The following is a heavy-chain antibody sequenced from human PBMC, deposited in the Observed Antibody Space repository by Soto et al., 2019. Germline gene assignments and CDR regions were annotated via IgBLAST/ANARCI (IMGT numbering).Heavy chain of an antibody. V-gene: IGHV4-30-4*01. D-gene: IGHD4-17*01. CDR2: IYYSGST. Sequence: SETLSLSCTVSGGSISSGDYYWSWIRQPPGKGLEWIGYIYYSGSTYYNPSLKSRVTISVDTSKNQFSLKLSSVTAADTAVYYCARDYNGDYGPGYYYGMDVWGQGTTVTVSS. CDR3: ARDYNGDYGPGYYYGMDV. CDR1: GGSISSGDYY. J-gene: IGHJ6*02.